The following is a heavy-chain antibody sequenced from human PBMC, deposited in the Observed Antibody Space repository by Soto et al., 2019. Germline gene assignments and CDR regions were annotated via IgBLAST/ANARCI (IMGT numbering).Heavy chain of an antibody. D-gene: IGHD2-15*01. J-gene: IGHJ4*02. CDR3: ARGYCIFACCPLDF. CDR1: GYIFSSFG. CDR2: INTYNGDT. Sequence: HVQLVQSRDEVMKPGASVKVSCKASGYIFSSFGISWVRQVPGQGLEWMGWINTYNGDTNYAQKFQGRVTMTTDTSTSTAYMELRSLISDDTAVYYCARGYCIFACCPLDFWVQGTLVTVSS. V-gene: IGHV1-18*01.